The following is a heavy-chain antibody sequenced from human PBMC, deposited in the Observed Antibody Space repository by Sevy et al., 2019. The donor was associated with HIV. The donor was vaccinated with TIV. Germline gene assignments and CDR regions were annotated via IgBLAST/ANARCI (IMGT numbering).Heavy chain of an antibody. CDR1: GFTFSIYG. CDR2: IWNDRSNK. V-gene: IGHV3-33*01. Sequence: GGSLRLSCAAYGFTFSIYGMHWVRQAPGKGLEWVAVIWNDRSNKHYADSVKGRFTISRDNAKNTLYLQMNSMRVEDTAVYYSASLPNNYYDISGSSGDYAFDIWGQGTRVTVSS. J-gene: IGHJ3*02. D-gene: IGHD3-22*01. CDR3: ASLPNNYYDISGSSGDYAFDI.